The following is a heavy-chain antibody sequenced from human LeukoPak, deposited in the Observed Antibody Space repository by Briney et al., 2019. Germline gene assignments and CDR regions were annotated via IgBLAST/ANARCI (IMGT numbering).Heavy chain of an antibody. J-gene: IGHJ4*02. D-gene: IGHD3-16*01. Sequence: SETLSLTCTVSGVSISLWQWNWIRQPAGKGLEWIGRFGGVPKYNPSLKSRVTMSLDTSKNQFFLRLSSVTAADTAVYFCATGGGPFDYWGQGILVTVSS. CDR3: ATGGGPFDY. CDR1: GVSISLWQ. CDR2: FGGVP. V-gene: IGHV4-4*07.